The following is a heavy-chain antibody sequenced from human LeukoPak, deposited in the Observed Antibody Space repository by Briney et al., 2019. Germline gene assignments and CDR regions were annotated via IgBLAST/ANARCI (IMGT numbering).Heavy chain of an antibody. Sequence: MPSETLSLTCAVYGGSFSGYYWSWIRQPPGKGLEWIGEINHSGSTNYNPSLKSRVTISVDTSKNQFSLKLSSVTAADTAVYYCARTYYYDSSGYSDAFDIWGQGTMVTVSS. J-gene: IGHJ3*02. CDR1: GGSFSGYY. CDR3: ARTYYYDSSGYSDAFDI. CDR2: INHSGST. D-gene: IGHD3-22*01. V-gene: IGHV4-34*01.